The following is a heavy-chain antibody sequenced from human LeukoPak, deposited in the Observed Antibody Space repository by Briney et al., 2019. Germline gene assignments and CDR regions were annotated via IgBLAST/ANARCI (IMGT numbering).Heavy chain of an antibody. V-gene: IGHV4-59*01. Sequence: SETLSLTCTVSGGSIGSYYWSWIRQPPGKGLEWIGYIYSSGSTNYNPSLKSRVTISLDTSKNQFSLKLSFVTAADTAVYYCARLEYCSGGNCYGDYWGQGTLVIVSS. D-gene: IGHD2-15*01. J-gene: IGHJ4*02. CDR2: IYSSGST. CDR1: GGSIGSYY. CDR3: ARLEYCSGGNCYGDY.